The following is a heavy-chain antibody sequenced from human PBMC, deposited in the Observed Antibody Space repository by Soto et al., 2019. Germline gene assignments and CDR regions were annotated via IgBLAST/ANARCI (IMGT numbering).Heavy chain of an antibody. CDR3: AKAIFIAARRSYYYYGMDV. V-gene: IGHV3-23*01. CDR2: ISGSGGST. J-gene: IGHJ6*02. D-gene: IGHD6-6*01. CDR1: GFTFSSYA. Sequence: GGSLRLSCAASGFTFSSYAMSWVRQAPGKGLEWVSAISGSGGSTYYADSVKGRFTISRDNSKNTLYLQMNSLRAEDPAVYYCAKAIFIAARRSYYYYGMDVWGQGTTVTVSS.